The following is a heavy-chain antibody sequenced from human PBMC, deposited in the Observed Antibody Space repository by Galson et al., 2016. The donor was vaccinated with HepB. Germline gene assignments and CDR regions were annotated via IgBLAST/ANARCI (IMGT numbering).Heavy chain of an antibody. V-gene: IGHV3-53*01. J-gene: IGHJ4*02. CDR2: IYSDGRT. CDR3: ASRLGGCRGGSCFGGY. Sequence: SLRLSCAVSGFTVSDNSLSWVRQAPGKGLEWVSLIYSDGRTYYAESAKGRFTISRDSTTNTVYLQMSSLRVEESAVYYCASRLGGCRGGSCFGGYWGQGSLVTVSA. D-gene: IGHD2-15*01. CDR1: GFTVSDNS.